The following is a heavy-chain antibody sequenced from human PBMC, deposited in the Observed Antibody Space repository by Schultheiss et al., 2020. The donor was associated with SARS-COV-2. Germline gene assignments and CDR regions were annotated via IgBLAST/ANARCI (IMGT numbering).Heavy chain of an antibody. Sequence: GESLKISCAASGFTFSSYWMHWVRQAPGKGLAWVSRINSDGTTTSYADSVKGRFTISRDNSKNTLYLEMNSLRVEDTAVYYCARGGYCSGGSCRYYYYGMDVWGQGTTVTVSS. CDR2: INSDGTTT. CDR1: GFTFSSYW. V-gene: IGHV3-74*01. CDR3: ARGGYCSGGSCRYYYYGMDV. J-gene: IGHJ6*02. D-gene: IGHD2-15*01.